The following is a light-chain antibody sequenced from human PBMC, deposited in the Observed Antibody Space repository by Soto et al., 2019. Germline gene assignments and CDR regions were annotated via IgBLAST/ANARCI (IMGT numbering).Light chain of an antibody. CDR2: LGS. CDR3: MQALQTGWT. CDR1: QSLLHSNGFNY. Sequence: DIVMTQSPLSLPVTPGEPASISCRSSQSLLHSNGFNYLDWYLQKPGQSPQLLIYLGSTRASGVPDRFSGSGSGTDFTLKISRVEAEDVGVYYCMQALQTGWTFGRGTKVEIK. V-gene: IGKV2-28*01. J-gene: IGKJ1*01.